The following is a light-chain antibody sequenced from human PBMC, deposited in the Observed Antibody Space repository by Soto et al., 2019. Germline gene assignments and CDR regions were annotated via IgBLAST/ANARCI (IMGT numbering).Light chain of an antibody. J-gene: IGLJ1*01. CDR2: GDS. CDR1: NIGRSS. Sequence: SYELTQPASVSVAPGQTARITCGADNIGRSSVHWYQQRPGQAPVLVVYGDSVRPSGIPERFSGSNSGNTATLTISRVDAGDEADYLCQVWDTTSDLSVFGTGTQVTVL. V-gene: IGLV3-21*02. CDR3: QVWDTTSDLSV.